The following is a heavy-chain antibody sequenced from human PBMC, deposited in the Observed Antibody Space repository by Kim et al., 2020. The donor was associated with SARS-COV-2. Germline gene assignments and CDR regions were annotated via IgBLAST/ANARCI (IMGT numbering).Heavy chain of an antibody. V-gene: IGHV4-31*03. D-gene: IGHD3-3*01. CDR1: GGSISSGGYY. CDR3: ARAHRTIFGVVEYMDV. J-gene: IGHJ6*02. Sequence: SETLSLTCTVSGGSISSGGYYWSWIRQHPGKGLEWIGYIYYSGSTYYNPSLKSRVTISVDTSKNQFSLKLSSVTAADTAVYYCARAHRTIFGVVEYMDVWGQGTTVTDSS. CDR2: IYYSGST.